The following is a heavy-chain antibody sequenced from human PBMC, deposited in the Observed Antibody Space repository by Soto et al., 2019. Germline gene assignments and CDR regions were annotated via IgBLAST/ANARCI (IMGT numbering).Heavy chain of an antibody. D-gene: IGHD4-17*01. V-gene: IGHV3-23*01. CDR3: EKQVYGGNPSPFGS. CDR1: GFTFSDLA. Sequence: GWSLRVSCRGSGFTFSDLAMNWVRQAPNKGLEWVSTMTGSGDTTYYAESVKGRFTISRDNSKNTMFLHITDLRADDTAIYGCEKQVYGGNPSPFGSWGQGPLVTVS. CDR2: MTGSGDTT. J-gene: IGHJ4*02.